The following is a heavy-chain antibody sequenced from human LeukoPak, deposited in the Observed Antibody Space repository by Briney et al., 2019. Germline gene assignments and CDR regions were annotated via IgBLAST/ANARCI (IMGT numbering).Heavy chain of an antibody. CDR3: ARAMEEHYYDSSGYYLY. V-gene: IGHV1-18*01. J-gene: IGHJ4*02. D-gene: IGHD3-22*01. Sequence: GASVKVSCKASGYSFTSYGINWVRQAPGQGLEWMGWISAYNGHTNYAQKFHDRVTMTTDTSTSTAYMELRSLRSDDTAVYYCARAMEEHYYDSSGYYLYWGQGTLVTVSS. CDR2: ISAYNGHT. CDR1: GYSFTSYG.